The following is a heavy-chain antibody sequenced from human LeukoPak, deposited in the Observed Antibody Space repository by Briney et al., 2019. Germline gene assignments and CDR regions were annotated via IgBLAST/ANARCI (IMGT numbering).Heavy chain of an antibody. J-gene: IGHJ3*02. CDR2: INPNSGGT. V-gene: IGHV1-2*02. D-gene: IGHD2-2*01. Sequence: ASVKVSCKASGYTFTGYYMHWVRQAPGQGLEWMGWINPNSGGTNYAQKSQGRVTMTRDTSISTAYMELSRLRSDDTAVYYCARAVVVPAAPKDAFDIWGQGTMVTVSS. CDR1: GYTFTGYY. CDR3: ARAVVVPAAPKDAFDI.